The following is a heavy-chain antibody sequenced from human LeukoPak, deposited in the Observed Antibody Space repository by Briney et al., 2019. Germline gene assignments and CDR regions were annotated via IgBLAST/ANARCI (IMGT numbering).Heavy chain of an antibody. CDR2: ISAGGGGT. D-gene: IGHD6-6*01. Sequence: GGSLRLSCVASGFTFSSYGMSWVRQASGKGLEWLSLISAGGGGTYYADSVKGRFTISRDNSKNTLYLQMHSLRAEDTAVYYCAKVYSSSTYYFDSWGQGTLVTVSS. CDR3: AKVYSSSTYYFDS. V-gene: IGHV3-23*01. CDR1: GFTFSSYG. J-gene: IGHJ4*02.